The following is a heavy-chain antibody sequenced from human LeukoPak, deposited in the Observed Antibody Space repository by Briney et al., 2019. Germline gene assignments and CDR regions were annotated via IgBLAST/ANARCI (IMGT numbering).Heavy chain of an antibody. CDR1: GYTSTDYF. Sequence: ASVKVTCKASGYTSTDYFIHWVRQAPGQGLEWMGIINPSDISTRYAQKFQGRVTMTRDTSTSTVYMELSSLRSEDTAVYYCARDWGYASGSPTFDYWGQGTLVTVSS. CDR2: INPSDIST. J-gene: IGHJ4*02. V-gene: IGHV1-46*01. D-gene: IGHD3-10*01. CDR3: ARDWGYASGSPTFDY.